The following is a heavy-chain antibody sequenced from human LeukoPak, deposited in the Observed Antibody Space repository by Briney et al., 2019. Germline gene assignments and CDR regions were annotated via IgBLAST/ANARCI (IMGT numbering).Heavy chain of an antibody. J-gene: IGHJ4*02. Sequence: SVKVSCKTSGGSFSNYIITWVRQAPGQGLEWMGGFVPLFATPHYAQKYQGRLTIITDEPTSTAYMELSSLTSEDTAVYYCASRNDILTGYYPNSWGQGTLVVVSS. V-gene: IGHV1-69*05. CDR1: GGSFSNYI. CDR2: FVPLFATP. CDR3: ASRNDILTGYYPNS. D-gene: IGHD3-9*01.